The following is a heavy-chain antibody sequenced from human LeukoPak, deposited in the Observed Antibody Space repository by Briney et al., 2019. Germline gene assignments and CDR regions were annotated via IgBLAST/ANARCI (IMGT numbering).Heavy chain of an antibody. CDR3: ATKANLDSSGYYADAFDI. Sequence: ASVNVSCKVSGYTLTELSMHWVRQAPGKGLEWMGGFDPEDGETIYAQKFQGRVTMAEDTSTDTAYMELSSLRSEDMAVYYCATKANLDSSGYYADAFDIWGQGTMVTVSS. J-gene: IGHJ3*02. CDR2: FDPEDGET. V-gene: IGHV1-24*01. D-gene: IGHD3-22*01. CDR1: GYTLTELS.